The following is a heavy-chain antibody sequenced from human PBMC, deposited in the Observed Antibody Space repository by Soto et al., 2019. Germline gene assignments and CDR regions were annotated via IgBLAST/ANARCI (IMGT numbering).Heavy chain of an antibody. V-gene: IGHV3-33*01. J-gene: IGHJ6*02. CDR2: IWYDGSNK. Sequence: QVQLVESGGGVVQPGRSLRLSCAASGFTFSSYGMHWVRQAPGKGLEWVAVIWYDGSNKYYADSVKGRFTISRDNSKNTLYLQMNSLRAEDTAVYYCARDKGGLQSDVWGQGTTVTVSS. D-gene: IGHD4-4*01. CDR1: GFTFSSYG. CDR3: ARDKGGLQSDV.